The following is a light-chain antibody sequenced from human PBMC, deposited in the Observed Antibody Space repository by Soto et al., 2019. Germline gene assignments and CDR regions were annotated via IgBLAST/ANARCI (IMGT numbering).Light chain of an antibody. CDR1: QNIGSW. CDR3: QQYNDFQYS. CDR2: KAT. J-gene: IGKJ2*01. V-gene: IGKV1-5*03. Sequence: DIQMTQSPSTLSESVGDGVTISCGASQNIGSWLAWYQQKPGEAPKLLISKATNLQSGVPSRFSGSGSGTDFSLTISSLQPVDSATYFCQQYNDFQYSFGPGTKLDI.